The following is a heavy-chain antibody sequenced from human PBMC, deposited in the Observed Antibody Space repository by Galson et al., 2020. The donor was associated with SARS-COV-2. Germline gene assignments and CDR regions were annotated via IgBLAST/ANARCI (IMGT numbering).Heavy chain of an antibody. Sequence: GESLKISCAGSGFTFSGYPMHWVRQAPGQGPEWAAAVSNDGNNKYDADSVKGRFTISRDNSKNTVFLQMNSLRAEDTALYYCARENYFGSGILDDLDIWGQGTMVTVSS. D-gene: IGHD3-10*01. J-gene: IGHJ3*02. CDR1: GFTFSGYP. CDR3: ARENYFGSGILDDLDI. CDR2: VSNDGNNK. V-gene: IGHV3-30*04.